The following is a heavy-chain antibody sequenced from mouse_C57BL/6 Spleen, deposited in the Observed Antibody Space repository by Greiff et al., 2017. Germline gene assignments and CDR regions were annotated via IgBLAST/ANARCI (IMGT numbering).Heavy chain of an antibody. CDR1: GYTFTSYW. D-gene: IGHD1-1*01. CDR3: ARGDYYGSTRYWYCDV. V-gene: IGHV1-55*01. CDR2: IYPGSGST. J-gene: IGHJ1*03. Sequence: VQLQQPGAELVKPGASVKMSCKASGYTFTSYWITWVKQRPGQGLEWIGDIYPGSGSTNYNEKFKSKATLTVAPSSSTAYMQLSSLTSEDSAVYYCARGDYYGSTRYWYCDVWGTGTTVTVSS.